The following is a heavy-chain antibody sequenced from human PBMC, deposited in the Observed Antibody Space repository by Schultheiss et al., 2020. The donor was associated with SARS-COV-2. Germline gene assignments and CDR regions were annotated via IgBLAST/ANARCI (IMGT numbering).Heavy chain of an antibody. CDR3: ARYGYSYGSDY. D-gene: IGHD5-18*01. J-gene: IGHJ4*02. V-gene: IGHV1-2*02. CDR1: GYTFTGYY. Sequence: ASVKVSCKASGYTFTGYYMNWVRQAPGQGLEWMGWINPNSGGTNYAQKFQGRVTMTSDTSISTAYMELSRLRTDDTAVYYCARYGYSYGSDYWGQGTLVTVSS. CDR2: INPNSGGT.